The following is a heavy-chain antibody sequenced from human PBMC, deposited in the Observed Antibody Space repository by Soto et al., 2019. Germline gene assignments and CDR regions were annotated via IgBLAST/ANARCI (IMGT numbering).Heavy chain of an antibody. D-gene: IGHD1-26*01. CDR3: ARIIKLSGSYYYYYYYMDV. Sequence: GGSLRLSCAASGFTFSSYWMHWVRQAPGKGLVWVSRINSDGSSTSYADSVKGRFTISRDNAKNTLYLQMNSLRAEDTAVYYCARIIKLSGSYYYYYYYMDVWGKGTTVTVSS. CDR2: INSDGSST. CDR1: GFTFSSYW. J-gene: IGHJ6*03. V-gene: IGHV3-74*01.